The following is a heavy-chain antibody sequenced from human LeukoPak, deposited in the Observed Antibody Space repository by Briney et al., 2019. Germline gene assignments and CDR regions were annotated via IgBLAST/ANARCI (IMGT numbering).Heavy chain of an antibody. D-gene: IGHD1-14*01. CDR2: ITSGRDI. V-gene: IGHV3-69-1*01. Sequence: GGSLGLSCAASGFTFSDYSMLWVRQAPGKGPEWVPTITSGRDIYYADSVKGRFTISRDNAKDSLSLQMSSLRAEDTALYYCARENNPRATRSFDYWGLGTLVTVSS. CDR1: GFTFSDYS. J-gene: IGHJ4*02. CDR3: ARENNPRATRSFDY.